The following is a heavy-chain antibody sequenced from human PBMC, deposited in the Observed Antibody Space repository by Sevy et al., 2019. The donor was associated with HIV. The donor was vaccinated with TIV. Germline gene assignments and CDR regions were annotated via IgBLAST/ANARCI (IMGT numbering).Heavy chain of an antibody. J-gene: IGHJ2*01. CDR2: ISSSSITI. CDR3: ARVPVDAGWYFDL. V-gene: IGHV3-48*01. D-gene: IGHD2-15*01. Sequence: GGSLRLSCAASEFTVSSNYMSWVRQAPGKGLEWVSYISSSSITIYYPDSVKGRFTISRDNARNSLYLQMNSLRAEDTAVYYCARVPVDAGWYFDLWGRGTLVTVSS. CDR1: EFTVSSNY.